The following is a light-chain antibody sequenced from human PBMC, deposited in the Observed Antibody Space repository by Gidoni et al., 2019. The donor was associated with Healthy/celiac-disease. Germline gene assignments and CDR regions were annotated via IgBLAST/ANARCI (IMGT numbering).Light chain of an antibody. CDR2: DAS. V-gene: IGKV3-11*01. CDR3: QQRSSSLT. Sequence: EVVLTQSSATLSLSPGEGATLSCRASQIIGNYLGWYQQKPGQAPRLLIYDASNRATGIPARFSGSGSGTDFTLTISSLEPEDFAVYYCQQRSSSLTFGGGTKVEIK. CDR1: QIIGNY. J-gene: IGKJ4*01.